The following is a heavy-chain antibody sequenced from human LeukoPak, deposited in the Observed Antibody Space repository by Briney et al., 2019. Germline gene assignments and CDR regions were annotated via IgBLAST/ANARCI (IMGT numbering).Heavy chain of an antibody. J-gene: IGHJ4*02. CDR1: GFAFSNAW. CDR2: IKEDGSEK. D-gene: IGHD6-19*01. CDR3: ASQFWWAAVAGTTLDY. Sequence: GGSLRLSCAASGFAFSNAWMNWVRQAPGKGLEWVANIKEDGSEKYYVDSVKGRFTISRDNAKISLYLQMNSLRAEDTAVYYCASQFWWAAVAGTTLDYWGQGTLVTVSS. V-gene: IGHV3-7*03.